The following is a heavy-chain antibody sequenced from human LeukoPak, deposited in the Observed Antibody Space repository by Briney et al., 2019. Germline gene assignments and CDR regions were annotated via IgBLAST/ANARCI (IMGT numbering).Heavy chain of an antibody. CDR3: ARGRPSHYDFWSGYYEGFDY. V-gene: IGHV1-2*02. D-gene: IGHD3-3*01. CDR2: INPNSGGT. CDR1: GYTFTGYY. Sequence: EASVKVSCKASGYTFTGYYMHWVRQAPGQGLEWMGWINPNSGGTNYVQKFQGRVTMTRDTSISTAYMELSRLRSDDTAVYYCARGRPSHYDFWSGYYEGFDYWGQGTLVTVSS. J-gene: IGHJ4*02.